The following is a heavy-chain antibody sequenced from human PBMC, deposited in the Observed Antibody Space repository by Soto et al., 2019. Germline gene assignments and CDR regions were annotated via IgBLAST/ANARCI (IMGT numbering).Heavy chain of an antibody. CDR2: IYTSGST. CDR3: ARSVHALVVAAPSSWFDP. V-gene: IGHV4-4*07. J-gene: IGHJ5*02. D-gene: IGHD2-15*01. CDR1: GGSISSYY. Sequence: SETLSLTCTVSGGSISSYYWSWIRQPAGKGLEWIGRIYTSGSTNYNPSLKSRVTMSVDTSKNQFSLKPSSVTAADTAVYYCARSVHALVVAAPSSWFDPWGQGSVVTVSS.